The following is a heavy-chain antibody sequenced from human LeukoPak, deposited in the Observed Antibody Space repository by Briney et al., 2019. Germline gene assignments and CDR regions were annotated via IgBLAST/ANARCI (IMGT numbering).Heavy chain of an antibody. D-gene: IGHD5-12*01. CDR2: IIPIFGTA. CDR3: AKRNNGYGQGRGTFDH. CDR1: GGTFSSYA. J-gene: IGHJ4*02. V-gene: IGHV1-69*06. Sequence: ASVKVSCKASGGTFSSYAISWVRQAPGQGLEWMGGIIPIFGTANYAQKFQGRVTITADKSTSTAYMELSSLRSEDTAVYYCAKRNNGYGQGRGTFDHWGQGTLVTVSS.